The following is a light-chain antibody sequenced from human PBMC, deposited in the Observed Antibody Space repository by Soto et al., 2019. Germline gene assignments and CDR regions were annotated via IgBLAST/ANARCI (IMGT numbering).Light chain of an antibody. CDR1: QTINNY. Sequence: DIQMTQSPSSLSASVGDRVTLTCRASQTINNYLNWYQQKPGKAPTLLIYGASNAQSGVPSRFSGSGSWTDFSLTISSLQPEDFATYYCQQSYSVLPITFGQGSRLDIK. CDR2: GAS. J-gene: IGKJ5*01. V-gene: IGKV1-39*01. CDR3: QQSYSVLPIT.